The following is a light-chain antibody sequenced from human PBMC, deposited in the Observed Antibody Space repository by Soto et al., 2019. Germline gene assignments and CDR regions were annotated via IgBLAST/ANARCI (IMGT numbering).Light chain of an antibody. CDR3: QQYSSSPLT. Sequence: EIVLTQSPGTLSLSPGERATLYCTASQSVSLTALAWDQHRPGQAPRLLIYGASFRATGIPERFRGSGAGPDFTLTISRLEPEDSAVYYCQQYSSSPLTFGGGTKVEIK. V-gene: IGKV3-20*01. CDR1: QSVSLTA. J-gene: IGKJ4*01. CDR2: GAS.